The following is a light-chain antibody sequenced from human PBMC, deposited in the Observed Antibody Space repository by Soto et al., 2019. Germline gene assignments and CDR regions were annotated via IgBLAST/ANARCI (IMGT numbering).Light chain of an antibody. Sequence: EIVLTQSPGTLSSSPGEGATLSCRASRSVSSRYLAWYQQKPGQSPRPLIYAVSSRAIGIPDRFSGSGSGTDFTLTISRLEPEDFAVYYCQQYDTSPGTFGQGTKVDIK. CDR3: QQYDTSPGT. V-gene: IGKV3-20*01. J-gene: IGKJ1*01. CDR2: AVS. CDR1: RSVSSRY.